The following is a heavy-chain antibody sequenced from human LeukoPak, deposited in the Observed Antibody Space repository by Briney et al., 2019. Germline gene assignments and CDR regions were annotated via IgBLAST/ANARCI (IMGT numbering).Heavy chain of an antibody. Sequence: HPGGSLRLSCAASGLTFCSYAMTWVRQAPGKGLEWVSAISGSTGSTYYADSVKGRFTISRDNSKNTLYLQMNSLRAEDTGIYYCAKTKVPSYYGSGSYVDYWGQGTLVTVSS. V-gene: IGHV3-23*01. D-gene: IGHD3-10*01. CDR3: AKTKVPSYYGSGSYVDY. CDR1: GLTFCSYA. CDR2: ISGSTGST. J-gene: IGHJ4*02.